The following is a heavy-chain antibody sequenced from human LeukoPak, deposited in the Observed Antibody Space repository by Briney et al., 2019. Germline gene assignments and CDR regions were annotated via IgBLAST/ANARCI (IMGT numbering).Heavy chain of an antibody. J-gene: IGHJ5*02. CDR3: ARPRTMARGGIIGGNWFDP. CDR2: INPNSGGT. D-gene: IGHD3-10*01. Sequence: ASVEVSCKASGYTFTGYYMHWVPHAPRQGLEWMRWINPNSGGTNYAQKFQGRVTMTRDTSISTAYMELSSLRSDDTAVYYCARPRTMARGGIIGGNWFDPWGQGTLVTVAS. V-gene: IGHV1-2*02. CDR1: GYTFTGYY.